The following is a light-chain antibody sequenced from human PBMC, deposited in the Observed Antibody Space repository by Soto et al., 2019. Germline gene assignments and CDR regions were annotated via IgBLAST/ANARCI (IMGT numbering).Light chain of an antibody. CDR2: RTS. CDR3: VQFHVGDVWV. Sequence: QTVVTQEPSLTVSPGGTVTLTCGSSTGAGTSGYYAGWFQQKPGQPPRALIYRTSSKYSWTPARFSASLLGGKAALTLSGVQPEDEADYFCVQFHVGDVWVFGGGTKLTVL. J-gene: IGLJ3*02. CDR1: TGAGTSGYY. V-gene: IGLV7-43*01.